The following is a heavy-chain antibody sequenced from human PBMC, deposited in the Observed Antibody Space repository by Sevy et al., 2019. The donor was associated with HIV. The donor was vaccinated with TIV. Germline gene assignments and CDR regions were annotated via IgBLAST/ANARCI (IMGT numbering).Heavy chain of an antibody. CDR1: GFTFSPYW. CDR3: ARGVGLDC. D-gene: IGHD1-26*01. Sequence: GGSLRLSCAASGFTFSPYWMTWVRQAPGKGLEWVANIRPDGSDKYYVDSVKGRFTISRGNAKNSLYLQMNSLRADDTAMYYCARGVGLDCWGQGALVTVS. V-gene: IGHV3-7*01. J-gene: IGHJ4*02. CDR2: IRPDGSDK.